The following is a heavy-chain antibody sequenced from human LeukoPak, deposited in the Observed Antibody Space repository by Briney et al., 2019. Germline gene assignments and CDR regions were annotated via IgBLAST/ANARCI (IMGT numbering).Heavy chain of an antibody. J-gene: IGHJ4*02. CDR3: ARVGSSNWYSFDY. CDR2: IDPNSGGT. Sequence: ASVKVSCKTSGYTFTGYYMHWMRQAPGQGLEWMGRIDPNSGGTNYAQNFQGRVTITRDTSISTAYMELTRLRSDDTAIYYCARVGSSNWYSFDYWGQGTLVTVSS. V-gene: IGHV1-2*06. D-gene: IGHD6-13*01. CDR1: GYTFTGYY.